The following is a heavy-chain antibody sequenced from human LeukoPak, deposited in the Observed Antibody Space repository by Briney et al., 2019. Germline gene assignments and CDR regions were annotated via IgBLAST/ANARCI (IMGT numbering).Heavy chain of an antibody. CDR2: INTNTGDP. Sequence: ASVKVSCKAFGYTFTRYSMNWVRQAPGQGLEWMGWINTNTGDPTYAQGFTGRFVFSLDTSVSTAYLQTSTLKAEDTAVYYCARGYTKDMTSVTHFDYWGQGTLVTVPS. CDR3: ARGYTKDMTSVTHFDY. J-gene: IGHJ4*02. CDR1: GYTFTRYS. V-gene: IGHV7-4-1*02. D-gene: IGHD4-17*01.